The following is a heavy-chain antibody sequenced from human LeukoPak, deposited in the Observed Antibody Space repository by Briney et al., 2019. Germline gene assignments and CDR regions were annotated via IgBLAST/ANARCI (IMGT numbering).Heavy chain of an antibody. Sequence: PGGSLRLSCVASGFTFSSYGMHWVRQAPGKGLEWVAFIWYDGSNKYYADSVKGRFTISRDNAKNSLYLQMNSLRAEDTAVYYCASSTDSRGLDYWGQGTLVTVSS. V-gene: IGHV3-33*03. CDR1: GFTFSSYG. J-gene: IGHJ4*02. D-gene: IGHD6-19*01. CDR2: IWYDGSNK. CDR3: ASSTDSRGLDY.